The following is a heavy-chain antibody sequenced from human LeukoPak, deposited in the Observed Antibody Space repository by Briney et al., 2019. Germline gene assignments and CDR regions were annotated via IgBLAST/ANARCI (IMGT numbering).Heavy chain of an antibody. CDR2: INPSGGST. CDR1: GYTFTSYY. J-gene: IGHJ4*02. Sequence: ASVKVSCKASGYTFTSYYMHWVRQAPVQGLEWMGIINPSGGSTSYAQKFQGRVTMTRDMSTSTVYMELSSLRSEDTAVYYCARDSSSWPFDYWGQGTLVTVSS. CDR3: ARDSSSWPFDY. V-gene: IGHV1-46*01. D-gene: IGHD6-13*01.